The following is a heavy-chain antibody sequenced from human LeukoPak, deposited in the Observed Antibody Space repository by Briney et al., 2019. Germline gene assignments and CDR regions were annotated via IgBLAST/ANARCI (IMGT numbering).Heavy chain of an antibody. CDR1: GFTFSSYG. Sequence: GGSLRLSCAASGFTFSSYGMHWVRQAPGKGLEWVAFIRYDGSNKYYADSVKGRFTISRDNSKNTLYLQMNSLRAEDTAVYYCANTARKAYCSSTSCYRYYYYYMDVWGKGTTVTVSS. D-gene: IGHD2-2*01. CDR3: ANTARKAYCSSTSCYRYYYYYMDV. V-gene: IGHV3-30*02. J-gene: IGHJ6*03. CDR2: IRYDGSNK.